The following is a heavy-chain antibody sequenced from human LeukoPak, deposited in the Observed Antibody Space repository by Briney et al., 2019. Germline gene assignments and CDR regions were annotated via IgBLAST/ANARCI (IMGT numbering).Heavy chain of an antibody. V-gene: IGHV3-23*01. Sequence: PGGSLKLSCAASGFSFSTYGVSWVRQAPGKGLEWVSAISSSGGNAYYADSVKGRFTISRDNSKNTLYLQMNSLRAEDTAVYYCADYGSGSYCFDYWGQGTLVTVSS. CDR3: ADYGSGSYCFDY. CDR2: ISSSGGNA. J-gene: IGHJ4*02. D-gene: IGHD3-10*01. CDR1: GFSFSTYG.